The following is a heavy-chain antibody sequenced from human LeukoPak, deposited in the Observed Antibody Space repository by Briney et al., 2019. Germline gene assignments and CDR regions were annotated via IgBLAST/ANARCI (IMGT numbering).Heavy chain of an antibody. CDR2: IYTSGST. J-gene: IGHJ4*02. D-gene: IGHD3-22*01. CDR3: ARHYFSTSGYYRRKSPYYFDY. Sequence: SETLSLTCTVSGGSISSYYWSWIRQPAGKGLEWIGRIYTSGSTYYNPSLKSRVTISVDTSKNQFSLKLSSVTAADTAVYYCARHYFSTSGYYRRKSPYYFDYWGQGTLVTVSS. V-gene: IGHV4-4*07. CDR1: GGSISSYY.